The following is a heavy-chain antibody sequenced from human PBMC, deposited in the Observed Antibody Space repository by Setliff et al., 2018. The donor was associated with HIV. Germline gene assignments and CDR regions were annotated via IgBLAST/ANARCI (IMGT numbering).Heavy chain of an antibody. CDR2: ISGSGDIT. V-gene: IGHV3-23*01. Sequence: GGSLRLSCAASGFTFSSYAMSWVRQAPGKGLEWVSVISGSGDITYYRESVKGRFTVSRDNSNNTVYLQMNSLRAEDTAMYYCAKTQTVITVYGPFDSWGQGTPVTVPQ. CDR1: GFTFSSYA. J-gene: IGHJ4*02. D-gene: IGHD4-4*01. CDR3: AKTQTVITVYGPFDS.